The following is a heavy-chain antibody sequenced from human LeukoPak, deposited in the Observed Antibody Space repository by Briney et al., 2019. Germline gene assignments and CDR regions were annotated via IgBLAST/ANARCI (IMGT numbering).Heavy chain of an antibody. CDR1: GFTFSSYW. J-gene: IGHJ4*02. CDR3: AKEGAYQPPVGYYFDY. CDR2: IRYDGSNK. V-gene: IGHV3-30*02. D-gene: IGHD2-2*01. Sequence: GGSLRLSCAASGFTFSSYWMHWVRQAPGKGLEWVAFIRYDGSNKYYADSVKGRFTISRDNSKNTLYLQMNSLRAEDTAVYYCAKEGAYQPPVGYYFDYWGQGALVTVSS.